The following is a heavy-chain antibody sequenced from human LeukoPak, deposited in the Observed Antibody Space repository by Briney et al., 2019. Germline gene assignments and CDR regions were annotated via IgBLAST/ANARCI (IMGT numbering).Heavy chain of an antibody. J-gene: IGHJ6*02. Sequence: ASVKVSCKASGYTFTGYYMHWVRQAPGQGLEWMGWINPNSGGTNYAQKFQGRVTMTRDTPTSTVYMELSSQRSEDTAVYYCARATNFYYYYGMDVWGQGTTVTVSS. CDR3: ARATNFYYYYGMDV. CDR2: INPNSGGT. V-gene: IGHV1-2*02. D-gene: IGHD1-26*01. CDR1: GYTFTGYY.